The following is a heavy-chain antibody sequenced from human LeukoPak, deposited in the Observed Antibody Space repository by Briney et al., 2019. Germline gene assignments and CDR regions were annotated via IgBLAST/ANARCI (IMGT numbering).Heavy chain of an antibody. CDR3: TTEDCSGGSCYSPGSYFDY. CDR2: IKSKTDGGTT. Sequence: GGSLRLSCAASGFTFSNAWMSWVRQAPGKGLEWVGRIKSKTDGGTTDYAAPVKGRFTISRDDSKNTLYLQMNSLKTEDTAVYYCTTEDCSGGSCYSPGSYFDYWGQGTLVTASS. J-gene: IGHJ4*02. V-gene: IGHV3-15*01. D-gene: IGHD2-15*01. CDR1: GFTFSNAW.